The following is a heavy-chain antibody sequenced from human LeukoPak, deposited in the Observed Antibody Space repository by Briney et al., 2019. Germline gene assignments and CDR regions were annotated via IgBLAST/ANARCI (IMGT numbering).Heavy chain of an antibody. V-gene: IGHV1-8*01. J-gene: IGHJ3*02. D-gene: IGHD1-26*01. CDR3: ARVPREIMSI. CDR1: GYTLTSYD. Sequence: ASVKVSCKASGYTLTSYDINWVRQATGQGLEWMGWMNPNSGYTGYAQKFQGRVSMTMNTSISTAYMELSSLRSEDTAVYYCARVPREIMSIWGQGSMVTVSS. CDR2: MNPNSGYT.